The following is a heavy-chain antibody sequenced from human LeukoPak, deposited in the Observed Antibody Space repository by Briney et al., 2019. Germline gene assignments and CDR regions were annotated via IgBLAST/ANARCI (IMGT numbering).Heavy chain of an antibody. J-gene: IGHJ6*03. Sequence: PSETLSLTCTVSGGSISSGGYYWSWIRQPPGKGLEWIGYIYHSGSTYYNPSLKSRVTISVDRSKNQFSLKLSSVTAADTAVYYCTQVGDFWSGPPHYYMDVWGTGTTVTVSS. CDR2: IYHSGST. CDR3: TQVGDFWSGPPHYYMDV. CDR1: GGSISSGGYY. D-gene: IGHD3-3*01. V-gene: IGHV4-30-2*01.